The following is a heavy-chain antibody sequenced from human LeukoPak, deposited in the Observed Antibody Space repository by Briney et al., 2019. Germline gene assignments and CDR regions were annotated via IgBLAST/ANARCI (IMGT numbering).Heavy chain of an antibody. Sequence: GGSLRLSCSASGFSFSSYGLHWVCQAPGKGLEWVSAISYAGKNIHYADSVKGRFTISRDNSRNTVYLQMNSLRVEDTAVYYCARTYSRESGYDFVFHYWGQGTRVTVSS. D-gene: IGHD5-12*01. V-gene: IGHV3-33*01. CDR1: GFSFSSYG. CDR3: ARTYSRESGYDFVFHY. J-gene: IGHJ4*02. CDR2: ISYAGKNI.